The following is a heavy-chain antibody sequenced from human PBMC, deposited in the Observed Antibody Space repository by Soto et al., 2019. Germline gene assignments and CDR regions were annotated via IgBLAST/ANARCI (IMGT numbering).Heavy chain of an antibody. CDR3: AHAYGGRSLY. CDR1: GFSLGTDRVG. Sequence: QITLKESGPTLVKPTQTLTLTCTFSGFSLGTDRVGVGWIRQPPGKALEWLAVIYWDDTKTYRPSLKSRLTIXXDTSKKQVALTMSSMDPVDTATYYCAHAYGGRSLYWGQGTLVTVSS. J-gene: IGHJ4*02. CDR2: IYWDDTK. D-gene: IGHD1-26*01. V-gene: IGHV2-5*02.